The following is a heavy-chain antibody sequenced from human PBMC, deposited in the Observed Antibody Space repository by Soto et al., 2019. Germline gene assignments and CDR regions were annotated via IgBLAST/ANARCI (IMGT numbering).Heavy chain of an antibody. CDR2: ISYDGSNK. Sequence: QVQLVESGGGVVQPGRSLRLSCAASGFTFSSYAMHWVRQAPGKGLEWVAVISYDGSNKYYADSVKGRFTISRDNSKNTLYLQMNSLRAEDTAVYYCARDNDVLIVYATAFDYWGQGTLVTVSS. CDR1: GFTFSSYA. J-gene: IGHJ4*02. CDR3: ARDNDVLIVYATAFDY. V-gene: IGHV3-30-3*01. D-gene: IGHD2-8*01.